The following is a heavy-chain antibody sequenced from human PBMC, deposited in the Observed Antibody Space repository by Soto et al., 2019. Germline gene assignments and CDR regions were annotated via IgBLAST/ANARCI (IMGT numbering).Heavy chain of an antibody. Sequence: GGSVRLSCAASGFTFSSYAMHWVRQAPGKGLEWVAVISYDGSNKYYADSVKGRFTISRDNSKNTLYLQMNSLRAEDTAVYYCARELYSGDAGGMDVWGQGTTVTVSS. D-gene: IGHD5-12*01. CDR2: ISYDGSNK. J-gene: IGHJ6*02. CDR3: ARELYSGDAGGMDV. V-gene: IGHV3-30-3*01. CDR1: GFTFSSYA.